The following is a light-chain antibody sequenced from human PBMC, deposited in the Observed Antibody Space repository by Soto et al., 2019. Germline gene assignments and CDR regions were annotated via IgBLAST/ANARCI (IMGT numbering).Light chain of an antibody. J-gene: IGLJ3*02. CDR3: CSYAGSYSWV. CDR1: SSDVGNYNY. Sequence: QSVLTQPRSVSGSPGQSVTISCTGTSSDVGNYNYVSWYQQYPGQAPKLIIYDVSKRPSGVPDRFSGSKSGNTASLTISGLQVEDDADYYCCSYAGSYSWVFGGGTKVTVL. CDR2: DVS. V-gene: IGLV2-11*01.